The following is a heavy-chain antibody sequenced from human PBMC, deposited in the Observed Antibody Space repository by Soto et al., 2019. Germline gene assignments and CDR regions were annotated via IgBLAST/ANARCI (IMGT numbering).Heavy chain of an antibody. Sequence: EVQLVETGGGLTQPGGSLRLSCAASGFTVSSNYMSWVRQAPGKGLEWVSLIYTGGSASYADAAKGRFTISRDNSKNTLYLQMNSLRAEDTAVYYCARDYSISRYYGMDVWGQGNTVTVSS. CDR3: ARDYSISRYYGMDV. CDR2: IYTGGSA. V-gene: IGHV3-53*02. CDR1: GFTVSSNY. J-gene: IGHJ6*02. D-gene: IGHD4-4*01.